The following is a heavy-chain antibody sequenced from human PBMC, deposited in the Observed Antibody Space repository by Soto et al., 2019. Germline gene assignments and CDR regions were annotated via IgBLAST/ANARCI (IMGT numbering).Heavy chain of an antibody. V-gene: IGHV1-18*01. Sequence: ASVKVSCKASGYTFTSYGISWVRQAPGQGLEWMGWISAYNGNTNYAQKLQGRVTMTTVTSTSTAYMELRSLRSDDTAVYYCARDLPSDYYDSSGSPFDYWGQGTLVTVSS. D-gene: IGHD3-22*01. CDR3: ARDLPSDYYDSSGSPFDY. CDR1: GYTFTSYG. CDR2: ISAYNGNT. J-gene: IGHJ4*02.